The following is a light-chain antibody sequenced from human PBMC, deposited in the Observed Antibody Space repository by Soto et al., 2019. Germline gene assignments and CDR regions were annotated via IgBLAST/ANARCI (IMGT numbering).Light chain of an antibody. J-gene: IGLJ1*01. CDR3: SSYAGSNNYV. V-gene: IGLV2-8*01. CDR1: SSDVGAYTY. Sequence: QSALTQPPSASGSPGQSVTISCTGTSSDVGAYTYVSWYQQHPGKAPKLMIYGVTERPSGVPDRFSGSKSGNTASLTVSGLQTEDEDYYYCSSYAGSNNYVFGTGTKLTVL. CDR2: GVT.